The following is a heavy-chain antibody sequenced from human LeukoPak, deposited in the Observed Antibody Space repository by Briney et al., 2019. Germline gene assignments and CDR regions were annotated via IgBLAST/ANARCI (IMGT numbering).Heavy chain of an antibody. CDR3: ARESRDTAMDYYYYGMDA. Sequence: ASVKVSCKASGYTFTSYGISWVRQAPGQGLEWMGWISAYNGNTNYAQKLQGRVTMTTDTSTSTAYMELRSLRSDDTAVYYCARESRDTAMDYYYYGMDAWGQGTTVTVSS. V-gene: IGHV1-18*01. D-gene: IGHD5-18*01. J-gene: IGHJ6*02. CDR2: ISAYNGNT. CDR1: GYTFTSYG.